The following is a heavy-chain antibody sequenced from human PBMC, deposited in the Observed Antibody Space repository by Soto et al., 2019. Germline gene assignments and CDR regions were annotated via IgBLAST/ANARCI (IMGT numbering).Heavy chain of an antibody. J-gene: IGHJ4*02. CDR2: IYWDDDK. Sequence: QITLKESGPTLVKPTQTLTLTCTFSGFSLTTSGVAVGWIRQPPGKALEWLSVIYWDDDKRSSPSLTNRLTITKDTSQNQVVLTMTNLDPVDTATYSCAHRDRASEGLFDHWGQGILVTVSS. V-gene: IGHV2-5*02. CDR1: GFSLTTSGVA. CDR3: AHRDRASEGLFDH.